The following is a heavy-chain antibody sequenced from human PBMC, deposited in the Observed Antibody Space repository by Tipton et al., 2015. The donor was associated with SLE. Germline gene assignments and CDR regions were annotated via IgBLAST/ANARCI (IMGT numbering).Heavy chain of an antibody. CDR1: GGSISSGSYY. Sequence: TLSLTCTVSGGSISSGSYYWSWIRQPAGKGLEWIGRIYTSGSTNYNPSLKSRVTISVDTSKNQFSLKLSSVTAADTAVYYCAGEIGSWGQGTLVTVSS. CDR2: IYTSGST. V-gene: IGHV4-61*02. CDR3: AGEIGS. J-gene: IGHJ5*02.